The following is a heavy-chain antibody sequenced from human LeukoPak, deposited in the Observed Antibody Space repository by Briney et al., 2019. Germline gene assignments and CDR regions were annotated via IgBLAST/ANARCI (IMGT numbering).Heavy chain of an antibody. CDR3: AKKKVGAALYYGMDV. CDR2: IWSVGGAE. V-gene: IGHV3-33*06. D-gene: IGHD1-26*01. Sequence: PGGSLRLSCVASGFPFSSYGMHWVRQAPGKGLEWVAVIWSVGGAEYYADSVKGRFTISRDNSKNTLYLQMNSLRAEDTAVYYCAKKKVGAALYYGMDVWGQGTTVTVSS. CDR1: GFPFSSYG. J-gene: IGHJ6*02.